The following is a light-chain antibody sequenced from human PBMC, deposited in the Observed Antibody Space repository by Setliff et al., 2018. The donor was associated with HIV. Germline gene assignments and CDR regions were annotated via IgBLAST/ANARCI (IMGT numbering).Light chain of an antibody. Sequence: QSVLTQPPSASGTPGQRVTVSCSGSSSNIGRSPVVNWYQQFPGTTPKLLIYSDNQRPSGVPDRFSGSKSGTSASLAISGLQSEDEADYYCNSYTTSATRVFGGGTK. V-gene: IGLV1-44*01. CDR1: SSNIGRSP. CDR2: SDN. J-gene: IGLJ2*01. CDR3: NSYTTSATRV.